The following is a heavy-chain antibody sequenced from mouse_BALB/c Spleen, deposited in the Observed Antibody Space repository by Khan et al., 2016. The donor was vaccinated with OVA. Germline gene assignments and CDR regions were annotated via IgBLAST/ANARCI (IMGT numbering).Heavy chain of an antibody. V-gene: IGHV1-5*01. D-gene: IGHD2-1*01. J-gene: IGHJ2*01. Sequence: VQLKQSGTVLARPGASVKMSCKASGYTFTSYWMHWVKQRPGQGLEWIGAIYPGNSDINYNQKFKGKAKLTAVTSTSTAYMELKSLTNEDSAVYYCTRNGFGNYESWDYWGQGTTLTVSS. CDR2: IYPGNSDI. CDR3: TRNGFGNYESWDY. CDR1: GYTFTSYW.